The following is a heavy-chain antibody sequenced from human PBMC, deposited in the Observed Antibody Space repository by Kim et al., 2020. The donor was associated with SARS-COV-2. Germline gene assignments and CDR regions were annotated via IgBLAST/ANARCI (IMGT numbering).Heavy chain of an antibody. V-gene: IGHV3-33*01. CDR3: AGVGGSGSYHPLNYYYYGMDV. CDR1: GFTFSSYG. J-gene: IGHJ6*02. Sequence: GGSLRLSCAASGFTFSSYGMHWVRQAPGKGLEWVAVIWYDGSNKYYADSVKGRFTITRDNSKNTLYLQMNSLGAEDTAVYYCAGVGGSGSYHPLNYYYYGMDVWGQGTTVTVSS. D-gene: IGHD3-10*01. CDR2: IWYDGSNK.